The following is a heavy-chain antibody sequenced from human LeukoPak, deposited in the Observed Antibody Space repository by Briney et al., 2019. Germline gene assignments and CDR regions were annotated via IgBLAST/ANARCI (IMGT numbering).Heavy chain of an antibody. J-gene: IGHJ4*02. CDR2: ISSSGSSI. D-gene: IGHD6-13*01. CDR1: GFTFSSYE. CDR3: ARGYSSSWNFDY. Sequence: GGSLRLSCAASGFTFSSYEMNWVRQAPGNGLEWVSYISSSGSSINYADSVKGRFTISRDNAKNSLYLQMNSLRAEDTAVYYCARGYSSSWNFDYWGQGTLVTVSS. V-gene: IGHV3-48*03.